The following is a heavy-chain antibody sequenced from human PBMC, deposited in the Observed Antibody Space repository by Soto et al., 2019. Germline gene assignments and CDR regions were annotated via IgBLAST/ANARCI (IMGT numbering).Heavy chain of an antibody. V-gene: IGHV3-21*01. CDR2: ISSSSLHI. CDR3: ARGDFDSGSTFDY. J-gene: IGHJ4*02. D-gene: IGHD3-10*01. Sequence: EVQLVESGGGLVQPGGSLRLSCATSGFTFSRYSMKWVRQAPGKGLEWVSSISSSSLHIFYADSVKGRFTVSRDNAQNSLYLQMSGLRVEDTAVYYCARGDFDSGSTFDYWGQGALVTVSS. CDR1: GFTFSRYS.